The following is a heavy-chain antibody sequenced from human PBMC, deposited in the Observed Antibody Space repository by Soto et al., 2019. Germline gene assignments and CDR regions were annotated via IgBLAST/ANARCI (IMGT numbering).Heavy chain of an antibody. V-gene: IGHV3-30*18. CDR2: ISYDGSNK. D-gene: IGHD3-10*01. CDR1: GFTFSSYG. J-gene: IGHJ6*02. Sequence: PGGSLRLSCAASGFTFSSYGMHWVRQAPGKGLEWVAVISYDGSNKYYADSVKGRFTISRDNSKNTLYLQMNSLRAEDTAVYYWANSPEDDGDYYYYYGMDVWGQGTTVTVSS. CDR3: ANSPEDDGDYYYYYGMDV.